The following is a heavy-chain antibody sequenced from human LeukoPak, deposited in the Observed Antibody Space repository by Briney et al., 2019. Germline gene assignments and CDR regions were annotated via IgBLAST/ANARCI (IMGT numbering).Heavy chain of an antibody. CDR2: ISYDGSNK. Sequence: PGRSLRLSCAASGFTFSSYGMHWVRQAPGKGLEWVAVISYDGSNKYYADSVKGRFTISRDNSKNTLYLQMNSLRAEDTAVYYCAKLYLVLSGSGWYSDYWGQGTLVTVSS. CDR3: AKLYLVLSGSGWYSDY. J-gene: IGHJ4*02. CDR1: GFTFSSYG. V-gene: IGHV3-30*18. D-gene: IGHD6-19*01.